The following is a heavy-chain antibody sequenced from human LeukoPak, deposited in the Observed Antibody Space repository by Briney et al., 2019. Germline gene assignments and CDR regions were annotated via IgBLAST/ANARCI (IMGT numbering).Heavy chain of an antibody. V-gene: IGHV4-39*01. Sequence: SETLSLTCTVSGGSISSSSYYWGWIRQPPGKGLEWIGSIYYSGSTYYNPSLKSRVTISVDTSKNQFSLKLSSVTTADTAVYYCARPGAARPHFDAFDIWGQGTMVTVSS. CDR2: IYYSGST. J-gene: IGHJ3*02. CDR1: GGSISSSSYY. D-gene: IGHD6-6*01. CDR3: ARPGAARPHFDAFDI.